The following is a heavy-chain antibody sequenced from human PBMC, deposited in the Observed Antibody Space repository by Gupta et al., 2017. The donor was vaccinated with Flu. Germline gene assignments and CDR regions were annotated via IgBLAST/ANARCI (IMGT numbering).Heavy chain of an antibody. Sequence: EVQLVESGGGSVQPGGSLRLSCGASGLTLSDYWMSWVRQAPGKGPELVANINRDGSVINYMDFVRGRFTISRDNAKNAVYFQMNSLRVDDTAVYYCARDVGSGDYDSWGQGTLVTVSS. CDR1: GLTLSDYW. CDR2: INRDGSVI. CDR3: ARDVGSGDYDS. D-gene: IGHD4-17*01. J-gene: IGHJ5*01. V-gene: IGHV3-7*01.